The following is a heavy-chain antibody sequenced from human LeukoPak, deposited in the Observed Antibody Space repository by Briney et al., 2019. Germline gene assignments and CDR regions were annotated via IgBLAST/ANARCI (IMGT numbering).Heavy chain of an antibody. D-gene: IGHD5-18*01. CDR2: INHSGST. CDR1: GGPFSGYY. J-gene: IGHJ4*02. CDR3: ARDLSGIAGYTYGRGIDY. V-gene: IGHV4-34*01. Sequence: SETLSLTCAVYGGPFSGYYWSWIRQPPGKGLEWIGEINHSGSTNYNPSLKSRVTISADTSKNQFSLKLSSVTAADTAVYYCARDLSGIAGYTYGRGIDYWGQGTLVTVSS.